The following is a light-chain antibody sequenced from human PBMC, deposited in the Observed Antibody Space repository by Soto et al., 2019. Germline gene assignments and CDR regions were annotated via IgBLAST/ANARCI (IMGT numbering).Light chain of an antibody. V-gene: IGLV2-14*01. CDR2: DVS. CDR3: NSYTSLGTVV. J-gene: IGLJ3*02. CDR1: SSDVGSYNF. Sequence: QSALTQPASVSGSPGQSITISCTGTSSDVGSYNFVSWYQQHPGKAPKLIIYDVSNRPSGLSNRFSGSKSGNTASLTISGLQAEDEADYYCNSYTSLGTVVFGGGTKLTVL.